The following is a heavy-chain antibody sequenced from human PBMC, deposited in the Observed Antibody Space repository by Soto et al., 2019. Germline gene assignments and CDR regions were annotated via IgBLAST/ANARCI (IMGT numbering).Heavy chain of an antibody. Sequence: SETLSLTCTVSGGSISSSSYYWGWIRQPPGKGLEWIGSIYYSGSTYYNPSLKSRVTISVDTSKNQFSLKLSSVTAADTAVYYCARLPSGDILTGLVGASPHEKRNWFDPWGQGTLVTVSS. V-gene: IGHV4-39*01. J-gene: IGHJ5*02. CDR1: GGSISSSSYY. D-gene: IGHD3-9*01. CDR3: ARLPSGDILTGLVGASPHEKRNWFDP. CDR2: IYYSGST.